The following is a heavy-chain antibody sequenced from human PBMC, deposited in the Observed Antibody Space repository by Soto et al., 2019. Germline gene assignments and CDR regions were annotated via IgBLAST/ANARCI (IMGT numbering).Heavy chain of an antibody. D-gene: IGHD3-22*01. CDR3: ARSNSGYYKWFDP. J-gene: IGHJ5*02. CDR2: IYYSGIT. Sequence: SETLSLTCTVSGDSISSSNYYWVLIRQPPGKGLEWIANIYYSGITYCNPSLKSRVAISVDTSKNQFSLKLSSVSAADTAIYYCARSNSGYYKWFDPWGQGTLVTSPQ. CDR1: GDSISSSNYY. V-gene: IGHV4-39*01.